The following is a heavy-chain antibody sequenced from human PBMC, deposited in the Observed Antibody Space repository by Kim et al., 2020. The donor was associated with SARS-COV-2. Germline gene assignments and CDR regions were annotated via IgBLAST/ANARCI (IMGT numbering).Heavy chain of an antibody. CDR3: TRSEYTVTRPYYYYYGMDV. D-gene: IGHD4-17*01. J-gene: IGHJ6*02. CDR1: GFTFSGSA. CDR2: IRSKANSYAT. V-gene: IGHV3-73*01. Sequence: GGSLRLSCAASGFTFSGSAMHWVRQASGKGLEWVGRIRSKANSYATAYAASVKGRFTISRDDSKNTAYLQMNSLKTEDTAVYYCTRSEYTVTRPYYYYYGMDVWGQGTTVTVSS.